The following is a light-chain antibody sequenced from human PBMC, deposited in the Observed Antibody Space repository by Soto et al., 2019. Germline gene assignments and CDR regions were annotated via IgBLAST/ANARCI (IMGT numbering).Light chain of an antibody. CDR3: QHYSSWPLT. Sequence: EVSMTQSPAILSVSPGERVTLSCRASQRVDSSLAWYQQKPGQGPRLLIYGASTRATGIPARFSGSGSGTDFTLTIASLQSEDFAVYYCQHYSSWPLTFGGGTKVESK. CDR2: GAS. CDR1: QRVDSS. J-gene: IGKJ4*01. V-gene: IGKV3-15*01.